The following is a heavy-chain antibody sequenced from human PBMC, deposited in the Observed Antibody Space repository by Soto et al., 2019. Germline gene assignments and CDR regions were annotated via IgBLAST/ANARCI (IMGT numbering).Heavy chain of an antibody. Sequence: SETLSLTCTVSGGSISSGGYYWSWIRQHPGKGLEWIGYIYYSGSTYYNPSLKSRVTISVDTSKNQFSLKLSSVTAADTAVYYCARDRAPNYYDSSGHFDYWGQGTLVTVSS. D-gene: IGHD3-22*01. CDR3: ARDRAPNYYDSSGHFDY. V-gene: IGHV4-31*03. CDR1: GGSISSGGYY. J-gene: IGHJ4*02. CDR2: IYYSGST.